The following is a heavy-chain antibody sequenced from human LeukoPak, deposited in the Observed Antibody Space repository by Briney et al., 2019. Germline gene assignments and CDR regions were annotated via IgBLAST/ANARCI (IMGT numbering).Heavy chain of an antibody. CDR1: GVSISSGDYY. CDR3: ARGTTFLMSGSYHIDY. D-gene: IGHD1-26*01. CDR2: IYYSGST. V-gene: IGHV4-30-4*01. J-gene: IGHJ4*02. Sequence: SETLSLTCTVSGVSISSGDYYWSWIRQPPGKGLEWIGYIYYSGSTYYNPSFKSRVTISVDTSKNQFSLKLSSVTAADTAVYYCARGTTFLMSGSYHIDYWGQGTLVTVSS.